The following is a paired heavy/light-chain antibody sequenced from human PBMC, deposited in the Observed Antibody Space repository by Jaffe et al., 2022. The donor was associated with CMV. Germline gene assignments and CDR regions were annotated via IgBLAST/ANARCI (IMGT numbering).Heavy chain of an antibody. Sequence: EVQFLESGGDLVQPGGSLRLSCAASGFTFRNYGMNWVRQAPGKGLEWVSSISASDDNTYYVDSVKGRFTISRDNSKNTLFLQMDSLRAEDTAVYYCAKGILRFCSGTSCLDTFDIWGQGTMVTVSS. CDR3: AKGILRFCSGTSCLDTFDI. V-gene: IGHV3-23*01. CDR1: GFTFRNYG. CDR2: ISASDDNT. J-gene: IGHJ3*02. D-gene: IGHD3-3*01.
Light chain of an antibody. CDR2: ATS. Sequence: DIQMTQSPSAMSASVGDRVTITCRASQGISNYLAWFQQKPGKAPKRLIYATSGLQTGVPSRFSGSGSGTEFTLTISSLQPEDFATYYCLQHKSYPWTFGQGTKVEIK. CDR3: LQHKSYPWT. V-gene: IGKV1-17*03. CDR1: QGISNY. J-gene: IGKJ1*01.